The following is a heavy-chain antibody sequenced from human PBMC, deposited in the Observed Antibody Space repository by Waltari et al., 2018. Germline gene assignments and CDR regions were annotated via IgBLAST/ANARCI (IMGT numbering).Heavy chain of an antibody. D-gene: IGHD3-16*01. CDR1: GGSIISNRHY. V-gene: IGHV4-39*01. CDR3: ATYVGASIGTAAFDV. CDR2: ISYTGTT. Sequence: QLHLQEAGPGLVKPSETLSLTCSVSGGSIISNRHYWAWIRQPPGEGLEWTATISYTGTTYYTPSLRGRVTISVYMAKNQFSLKLTSVTPADTAVYYCATYVGASIGTAAFDVWGQGTMVTVSS. J-gene: IGHJ3*01.